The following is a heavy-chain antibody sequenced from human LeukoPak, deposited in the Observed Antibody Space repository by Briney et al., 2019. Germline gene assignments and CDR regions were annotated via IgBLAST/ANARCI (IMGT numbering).Heavy chain of an antibody. Sequence: GGSLRLSCAASGFTFSNPWMSWVRQAPGKGLEWVSAISGSGGSTYYADSVKGRFTISRDNSKNTLYLQMNSLRAEDTAVYYCAKDATVTSEGDAFDIWGQGTMVTVSS. V-gene: IGHV3-23*01. CDR3: AKDATVTSEGDAFDI. J-gene: IGHJ3*02. CDR1: GFTFSNPW. D-gene: IGHD4-11*01. CDR2: ISGSGGST.